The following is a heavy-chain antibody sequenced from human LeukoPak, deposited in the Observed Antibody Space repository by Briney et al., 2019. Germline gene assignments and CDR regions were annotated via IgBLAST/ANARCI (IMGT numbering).Heavy chain of an antibody. Sequence: SETLSLTCTVSGVSISSYYWSWIRQPPGKGLEWIGYINYSGTANYNPSLKSRVTISVDTSKNQFSLKLSSVTAADTAVYYCARKRSYCGGDCPNFDYWGQGTLVTVSS. CDR1: GVSISSYY. CDR2: INYSGTA. D-gene: IGHD2-21*02. CDR3: ARKRSYCGGDCPNFDY. J-gene: IGHJ4*02. V-gene: IGHV4-59*01.